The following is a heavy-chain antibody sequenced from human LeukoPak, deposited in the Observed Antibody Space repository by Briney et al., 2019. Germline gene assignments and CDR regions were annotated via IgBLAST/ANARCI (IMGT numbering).Heavy chain of an antibody. J-gene: IGHJ4*02. Sequence: SETLSLTCTVSGGSISSYYWSWIRQPPGKGLEWIGYIYYSGSTNYNPSLKSRVTISVDTSKNQFSLKLSSVTAADTAVYYCARDAPFREYYYDSSGYFDYWGQGTLVTVSS. CDR2: IYYSGST. CDR3: ARDAPFREYYYDSSGYFDY. D-gene: IGHD3-22*01. CDR1: GGSISSYY. V-gene: IGHV4-59*01.